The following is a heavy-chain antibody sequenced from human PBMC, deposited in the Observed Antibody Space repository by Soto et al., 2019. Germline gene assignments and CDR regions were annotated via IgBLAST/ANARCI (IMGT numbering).Heavy chain of an antibody. D-gene: IGHD6-6*01. J-gene: IGHJ6*03. CDR3: ARATKIAARPYYYYYYYMDV. V-gene: IGHV4-34*01. Sequence: SETLSLTCAVYGGSFSGYYWSWIRQPPGKGLEWIGEINHSGSTNYNPSLKSRVTISVDTSKNQLSLKLSSVTAADTAVYYCARATKIAARPYYYYYYYMDVRGKGTTVTVSS. CDR2: INHSGST. CDR1: GGSFSGYY.